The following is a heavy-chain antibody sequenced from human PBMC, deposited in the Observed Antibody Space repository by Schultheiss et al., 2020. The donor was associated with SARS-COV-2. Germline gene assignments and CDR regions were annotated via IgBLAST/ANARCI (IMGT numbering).Heavy chain of an antibody. J-gene: IGHJ6*02. CDR3: ARGIWGSEVYGMDV. CDR2: IVVGSGYT. Sequence: SVKVSCKASGFTFSNSAVQWVRQARGQRLEYIGWIVVGSGYTSYAQKFQERVSITRDMSTSTAYMELSRLRSDDTAVYYCARGIWGSEVYGMDVWGQGTTVTVSS. D-gene: IGHD3-16*01. V-gene: IGHV1-58*01. CDR1: GFTFSNSA.